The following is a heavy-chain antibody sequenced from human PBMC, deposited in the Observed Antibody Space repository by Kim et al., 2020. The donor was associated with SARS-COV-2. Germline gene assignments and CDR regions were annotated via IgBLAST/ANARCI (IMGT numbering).Heavy chain of an antibody. V-gene: IGHV3-30-3*01. CDR2: VSYDGINK. CDR1: GFTFSSYA. Sequence: GGSLRLSCAASGFTFSSYAMHWVRQAPGKGLEWVAVVSYDGINKYYADSVRGRFTISRDNSKNTLYLQMNSLRGEDTAVYFCARDGSGSYYGPFHWGQGTLVTVSS. J-gene: IGHJ4*02. D-gene: IGHD1-26*01. CDR3: ARDGSGSYYGPFH.